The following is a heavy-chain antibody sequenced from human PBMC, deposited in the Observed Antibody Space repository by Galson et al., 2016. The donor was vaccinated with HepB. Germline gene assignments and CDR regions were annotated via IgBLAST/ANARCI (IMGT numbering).Heavy chain of an antibody. CDR3: VGGPSGNRY. D-gene: IGHD3-16*01. Sequence: SLTLSCAVSGFTVSRNYMSWVRQVPGQGLEWVSVIYSGGGTDYADSVKGRFTISRDNSENTVYLQMNSLRVEDSAVYYCVGGPSGNRYWGQGTLVTVSS. CDR1: GFTVSRNY. CDR2: IYSGGGT. J-gene: IGHJ4*02. V-gene: IGHV3-53*01.